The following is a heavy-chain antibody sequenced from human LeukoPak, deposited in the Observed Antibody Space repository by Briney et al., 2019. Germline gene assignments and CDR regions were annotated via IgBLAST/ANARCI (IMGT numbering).Heavy chain of an antibody. V-gene: IGHV5-51*01. CDR1: GYTFTTYW. D-gene: IGHD2-2*01. CDR2: IYPGDSDT. CDR3: ARRRGCSSSSCPPDY. Sequence: PGESLKISCRGSGYTFTTYWIGWVRQMPGKGLEWMGIIYPGDSDTRYSPSFQGQVTMSADKSINTAYLQWSSLKASDTAMYYCARRRGCSSSSCPPDYWGQGTLVTASS. J-gene: IGHJ4*02.